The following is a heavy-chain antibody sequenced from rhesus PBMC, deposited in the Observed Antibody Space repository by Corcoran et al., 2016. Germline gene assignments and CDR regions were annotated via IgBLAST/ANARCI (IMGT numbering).Heavy chain of an antibody. Sequence: QLQLQESGPGLVKPSETLSLTCAVSGGSISSSYWSWIRQAPGKGLEWIGYIYGSGKRTTYNPTLKSRVTLSVDPSKNQLSLKPSSVTAADTAVYYCARKANWGYYFDYWGQGVLVTVSS. CDR2: IYGSGKRT. D-gene: IGHD7-45*01. J-gene: IGHJ4*01. V-gene: IGHV4-169*01. CDR1: GGSISSSY. CDR3: ARKANWGYYFDY.